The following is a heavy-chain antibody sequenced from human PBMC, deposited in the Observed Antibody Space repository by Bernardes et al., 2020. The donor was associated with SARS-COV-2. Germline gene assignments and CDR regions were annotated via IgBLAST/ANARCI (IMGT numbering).Heavy chain of an antibody. CDR3: ARLSIIAVAGIGY. Sequence: SETLSLTCTVSGGSISSSSYYWGWLLQPPGKGLEWIGSINHSGSTYYNPSLKSRVTISVDTSKNQFSLKLSSVTAADTAVYYCARLSIIAVAGIGYWGQGTLVTVSS. J-gene: IGHJ4*02. CDR2: INHSGST. V-gene: IGHV4-39*01. CDR1: GGSISSSSYY. D-gene: IGHD6-13*01.